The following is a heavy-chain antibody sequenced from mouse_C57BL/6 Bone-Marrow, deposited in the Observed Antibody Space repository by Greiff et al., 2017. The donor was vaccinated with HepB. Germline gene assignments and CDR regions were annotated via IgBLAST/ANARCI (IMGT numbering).Heavy chain of an antibody. J-gene: IGHJ2*01. CDR1: GFTFSHFG. Sequence: EVKLMESGGGLVQPGGSRKLSCAASGFTFSHFGIHWVRQAPEKGLEWVAFISNGGNTLYYADTLKGRFTISRDNPRNTLFLQMTSLRSEDTAIYYCGRGDYWGQGTTLTVSS. CDR2: ISNGGNTL. V-gene: IGHV5-17*02. CDR3: GRGDY.